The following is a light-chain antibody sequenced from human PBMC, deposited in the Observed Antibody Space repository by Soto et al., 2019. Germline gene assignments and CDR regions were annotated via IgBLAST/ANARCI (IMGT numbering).Light chain of an antibody. CDR2: EVT. Sequence: QSVLTQPPSASGALGQSVTISCTGTSSDVGGYSFVSWYQQHPGKAPKLMIYEVTKRPSGVPDRFSGSKSGSTASLTVSGLQAYDEADYYCSSYAGGNNLLFGGGTKLTVL. J-gene: IGLJ2*01. CDR1: SSDVGGYSF. CDR3: SSYAGGNNLL. V-gene: IGLV2-8*01.